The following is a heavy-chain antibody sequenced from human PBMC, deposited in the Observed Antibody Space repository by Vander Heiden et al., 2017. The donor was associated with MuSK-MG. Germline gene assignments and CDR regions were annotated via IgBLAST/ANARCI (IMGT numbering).Heavy chain of an antibody. CDR1: GFSVSSHF. Sequence: EVQLVESGGGLVQPGGSLRLSCAVSGFSVSSHFMGWVRQAPGKGLEWVAGFHTGGRTYYTDSVKGRFTISRVTSKNTLVLQMNSLRPEDTAVYYCARGYGDSPLDYWGQGTLVTVSS. J-gene: IGHJ4*02. CDR3: ARGYGDSPLDY. V-gene: IGHV3-66*02. D-gene: IGHD4-17*01. CDR2: FHTGGRT.